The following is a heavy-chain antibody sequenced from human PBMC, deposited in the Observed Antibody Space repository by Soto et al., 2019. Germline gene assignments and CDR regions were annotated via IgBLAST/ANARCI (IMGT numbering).Heavy chain of an antibody. CDR1: GGTFSSYA. J-gene: IGHJ3*02. Sequence: QVQLVQSGAEVKKPGSSVKVSCKASGGTFSSYAISWVRQAPGQGLEWMGGIIPIFGTANYAQKFQGRVTITADESTSTAYMELSSLRSEDTAVYYCARDSGVARITIFGVVTPDAFDIWGQGTMVTVSS. CDR3: ARDSGVARITIFGVVTPDAFDI. V-gene: IGHV1-69*01. D-gene: IGHD3-3*01. CDR2: IIPIFGTA.